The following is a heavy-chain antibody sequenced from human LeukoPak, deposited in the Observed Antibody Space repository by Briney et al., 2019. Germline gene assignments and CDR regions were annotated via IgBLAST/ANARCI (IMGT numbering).Heavy chain of an antibody. CDR1: GFTLSSFW. CDR2: IKQEGSEK. J-gene: IGHJ4*02. CDR3: ARGFELDY. V-gene: IGHV3-7*01. Sequence: PGGSLRLSCAASGFTLSSFWMSWVRQAPGEGLEWVANIKQEGSEKYYVGSVKGRFTISRDDARNSLYLQMNSLRAEDTAVYFCARGFELDYWGQGTLVTVSS.